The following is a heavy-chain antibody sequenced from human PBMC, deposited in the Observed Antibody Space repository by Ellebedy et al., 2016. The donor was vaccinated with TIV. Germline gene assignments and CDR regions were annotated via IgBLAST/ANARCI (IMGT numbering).Heavy chain of an antibody. CDR1: GYTFTTYG. V-gene: IGHV1-18*01. J-gene: IGHJ2*01. CDR2: ISTYYGNT. D-gene: IGHD6-13*01. CDR3: TRVSAEVSSGNWHFDL. Sequence: ASVKVSCXASGYTFTTYGISWVRQAAGQGLEWMGWISTYYGNTNYAQKVQGRVTMSRRTSTRTVYVELSSLTSEDTAVYYCTRVSAEVSSGNWHFDLWGRGTLVTVSS.